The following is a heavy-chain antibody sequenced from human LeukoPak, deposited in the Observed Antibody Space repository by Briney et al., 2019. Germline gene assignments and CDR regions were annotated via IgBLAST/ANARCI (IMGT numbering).Heavy chain of an antibody. CDR2: INTYYGNT. CDR1: GYTFTTYG. CDR3: ARDRLVDSNSPYYFDY. J-gene: IGHJ4*02. D-gene: IGHD4-11*01. V-gene: IGHV1-18*01. Sequence: ASVRVSCKASGYTFTTYGISWLRQAPGQGLEWMGWINTYYGNTNYAQKVQGRVTMTTDTSTSTAYMELRSLRSDDTAVYYCARDRLVDSNSPYYFDYWGQGTLVTVSS.